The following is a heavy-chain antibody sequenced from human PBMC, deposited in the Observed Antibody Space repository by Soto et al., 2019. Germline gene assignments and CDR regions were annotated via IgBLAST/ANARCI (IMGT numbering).Heavy chain of an antibody. D-gene: IGHD2-15*01. V-gene: IGHV3-21*01. CDR2: ISSTSSYI. J-gene: IGHJ2*01. CDR3: AFFFQAEDGIRDTVPVSAFLLNRSSDL. Sequence: KGLEWVSSISSTSSYIYYADSVKGRFTNSRDNAMNSLYLQMNSLRAEDTAVYYCAFFFQAEDGIRDTVPVSAFLLNRSSDL.